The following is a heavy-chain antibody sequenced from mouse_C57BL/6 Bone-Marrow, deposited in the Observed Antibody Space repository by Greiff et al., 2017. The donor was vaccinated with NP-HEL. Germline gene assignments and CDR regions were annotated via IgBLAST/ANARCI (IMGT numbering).Heavy chain of an antibody. CDR2: INPGSGGT. CDR1: GYAFTNYL. Sequence: VQGVESGAELVRPGTSVKVSCKASGYAFTNYLIEWVKQRPGQGLEWIGVINPGSGGTNYNEKFKGKATLTADKSSSTAYMQLSSLTSEDSAVYFCARSSAYWGQGTSVTVSS. CDR3: ARSSAY. D-gene: IGHD3-1*01. J-gene: IGHJ4*01. V-gene: IGHV1-54*01.